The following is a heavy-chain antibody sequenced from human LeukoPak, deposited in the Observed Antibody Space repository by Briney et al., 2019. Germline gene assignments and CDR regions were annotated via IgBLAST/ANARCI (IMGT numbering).Heavy chain of an antibody. D-gene: IGHD3-3*01. V-gene: IGHV3-7*01. CDR2: IKQDGSEK. J-gene: IGHJ4*02. CDR3: ARDPGYYDFWSGYSPFDY. CDR1: GFTFSSYW. Sequence: PGGSLRLSCAASGFTFSSYWMSWVRQAPGKGLEWVANIKQDGSEKYYVDSVKGRFTISRDNAKNSLYLQMNSLRAEDTVVYYCARDPGYYDFWSGYSPFDYWGQGTLVTVSS.